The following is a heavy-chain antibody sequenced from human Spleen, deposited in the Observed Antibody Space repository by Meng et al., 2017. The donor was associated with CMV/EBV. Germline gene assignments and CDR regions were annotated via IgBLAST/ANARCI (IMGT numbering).Heavy chain of an antibody. CDR1: GYTFTGYY. CDR3: ATSRDGYNALGVDY. J-gene: IGHJ4*02. V-gene: IGHV1-2*02. D-gene: IGHD5-24*01. Sequence: ASVKVSCKASGYTFTGYYMHWVRQAPGQGLKWMGWINPNSGGTNYAQKFQGRVTMTRDTSISTAYMELSRLRSDDTAVYYCATSRDGYNALGVDYWGQGTLVTVSS. CDR2: INPNSGGT.